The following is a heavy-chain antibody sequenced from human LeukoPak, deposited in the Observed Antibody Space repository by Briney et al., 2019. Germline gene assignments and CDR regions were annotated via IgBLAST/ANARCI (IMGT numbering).Heavy chain of an antibody. Sequence: GGSLRLSCAASGFAFSSHAMSWVRQAPGKGLEWVSVITGSGSRTDYADSVKGRFTISRDNAKNSLYLQMNSLRAEDTAVYYCARDWGGFDYWGQGTLVTVSS. CDR3: ARDWGGFDY. D-gene: IGHD3-16*01. V-gene: IGHV3-23*01. CDR1: GFAFSSHA. CDR2: ITGSGSRT. J-gene: IGHJ4*02.